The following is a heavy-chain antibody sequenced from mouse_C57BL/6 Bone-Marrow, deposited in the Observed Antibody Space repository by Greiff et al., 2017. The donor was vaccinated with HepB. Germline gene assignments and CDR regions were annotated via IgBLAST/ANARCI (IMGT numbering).Heavy chain of an antibody. CDR1: GYTFTSYW. CDR3: ARWGTTGGFAY. J-gene: IGHJ3*01. CDR2: IHPNSGST. V-gene: IGHV1-64*01. D-gene: IGHD1-1*01. Sequence: VQLKQPGAELVKPGASVKLSCKASGYTFTSYWMHWVKQRPGQGLEWIGMIHPNSGSTNYNEKFKSKATLTVDKSSSTAYMQLSSLTSEDSAVYYGARWGTTGGFAYWGQGTLVTVSA.